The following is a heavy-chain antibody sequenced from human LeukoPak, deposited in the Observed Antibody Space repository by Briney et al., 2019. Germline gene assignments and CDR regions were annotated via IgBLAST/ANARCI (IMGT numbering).Heavy chain of an antibody. CDR1: GFTSNRFW. D-gene: IGHD2/OR15-2a*01. CDR2: IKKDGSEK. V-gene: IGHV3-7*03. CDR3: ARVSEYSAFTWSH. J-gene: IGHJ4*02. Sequence: PGGSLRLSCAASGFTSNRFWMSWVRQAPGKGLEWVANIKKDGSEKYYADSVKGRFTISRDNAKNSLYLQMNSPRAEDTAVYYCARVSEYSAFTWSHWGQGTLVTVSS.